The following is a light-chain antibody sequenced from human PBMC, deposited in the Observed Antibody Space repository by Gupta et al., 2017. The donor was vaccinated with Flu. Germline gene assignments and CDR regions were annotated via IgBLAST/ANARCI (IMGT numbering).Light chain of an antibody. CDR3: QQRSLWPMT. V-gene: IGKV3-11*01. CDR2: DAS. J-gene: IGKJ4*01. Sequence: PATLSLSSGERATLSCRASQSIGRKLAWYQQKPGRAPRLVIFDASNRASGIPARFSGSGSGTEFTLTISSLETEDFAVYCCQQRSLWPMTFGGGTRVEI. CDR1: QSIGRK.